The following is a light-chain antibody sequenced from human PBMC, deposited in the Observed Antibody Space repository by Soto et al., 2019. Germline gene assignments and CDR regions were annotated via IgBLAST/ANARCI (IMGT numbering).Light chain of an antibody. CDR2: GNS. J-gene: IGLJ2*01. CDR1: SSNIGAGYD. CDR3: QSYDSRLSAVV. Sequence: QSVLTQPPSVSGAPGQRVTISCTGSSSNIGAGYDVHWYQQLPGTAPKLLIYGNSNRPSGVPDRFSRPKSGTSASLAITGLQAEDEADYYCQSYDSRLSAVVFGGGTK. V-gene: IGLV1-40*01.